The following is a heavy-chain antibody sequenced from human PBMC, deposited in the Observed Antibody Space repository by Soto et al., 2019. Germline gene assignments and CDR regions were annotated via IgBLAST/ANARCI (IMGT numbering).Heavy chain of an antibody. CDR2: ISAYNGNT. CDR1: GYTFTTYD. V-gene: IGHV1-18*01. Sequence: QVQLVQSGGEVKKPGASVKVSCKASGYTFTTYDLSWVRQAPGQGLEWMGWISAYNGNTNYAQNLQGRVTMTTDTSTRTAHMEVRSRRSDDTAVYYCSRVIGYYYHMDVWGQGTTVTVSS. D-gene: IGHD3-22*01. J-gene: IGHJ6*02. CDR3: SRVIGYYYHMDV.